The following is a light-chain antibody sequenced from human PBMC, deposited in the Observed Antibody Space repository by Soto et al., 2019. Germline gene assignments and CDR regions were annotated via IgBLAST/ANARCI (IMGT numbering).Light chain of an antibody. CDR3: QQYGSSPLT. J-gene: IGKJ4*01. CDR2: GAS. V-gene: IGKV3-20*01. Sequence: EIVLTQSPGTLSFSPGERATLSCRASQSVSSSYLAWYQQKPGQAPRLLIYGASSRATGIPDRFSGSGSGTDFTLTISRLEPDDFAVYYCQQYGSSPLTFGGGTKVEIK. CDR1: QSVSSSY.